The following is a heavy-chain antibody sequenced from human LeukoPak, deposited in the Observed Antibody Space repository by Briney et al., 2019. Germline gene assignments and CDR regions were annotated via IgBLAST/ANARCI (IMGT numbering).Heavy chain of an antibody. CDR1: GRTFGSYT. V-gene: IGHV1-69*13. J-gene: IGHJ6*03. D-gene: IGHD3-10*01. Sequence: ASVKVSCKASGRTFGSYTISWVRQAPGQGLEWIGGIIPIFGTANYAQKFQGRVTITADESTSTAYMELSSLRSEDTAVYYCARGNDGSGSPSYYFYYMDVWGKGTTVTISS. CDR2: IIPIFGTA. CDR3: ARGNDGSGSPSYYFYYMDV.